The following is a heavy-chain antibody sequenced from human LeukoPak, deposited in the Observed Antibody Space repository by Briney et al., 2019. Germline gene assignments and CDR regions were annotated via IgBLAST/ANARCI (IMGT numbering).Heavy chain of an antibody. J-gene: IGHJ5*02. Sequence: PGGSVRLSCAAYGFTFSSYSMNWVRQAPGKGLEWVSPISSSSSYIYYADSVKGRFTISRDNAKNSLYLQMNSLRAEDTAVYYCARGSDWFDPWGQGTLVTVSS. V-gene: IGHV3-21*01. CDR3: ARGSDWFDP. CDR1: GFTFSSYS. CDR2: ISSSSSYI.